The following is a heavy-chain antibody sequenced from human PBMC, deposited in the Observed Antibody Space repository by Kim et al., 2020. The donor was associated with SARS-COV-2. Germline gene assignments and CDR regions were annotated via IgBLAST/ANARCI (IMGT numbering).Heavy chain of an antibody. V-gene: IGHV4-39*01. J-gene: IGHJ6*02. CDR1: GGSISSSSYY. CDR2: IYYSGST. D-gene: IGHD7-27*01. Sequence: SETLSLTCTVSGGSISSSSYYWGWIRQPPGKGLEWIGSIYYSGSTYYNPSLKSRVTISVDTSKNQFSLKLSSVTAADTAVYYCARPSINWGSPPHYYYGMDVWGQGTTVTVSS. CDR3: ARPSINWGSPPHYYYGMDV.